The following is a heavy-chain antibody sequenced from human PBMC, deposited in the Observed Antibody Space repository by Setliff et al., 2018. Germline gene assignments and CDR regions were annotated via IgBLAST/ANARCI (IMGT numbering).Heavy chain of an antibody. CDR3: GSLTDGQH. V-gene: IGHV3-11*04. CDR2: ISSDGITM. J-gene: IGHJ1*01. CDR1: GFAFGDYF. D-gene: IGHD3-9*01. Sequence: GESLKISCAASGFAFGDYFMSWIREAPGKGLEWISYISSDGITMHYADSVKGRFTVTRDNAKNSLYLQMDSLKVEDTAVYYCGSLTDGQHWGQGALVTVSS.